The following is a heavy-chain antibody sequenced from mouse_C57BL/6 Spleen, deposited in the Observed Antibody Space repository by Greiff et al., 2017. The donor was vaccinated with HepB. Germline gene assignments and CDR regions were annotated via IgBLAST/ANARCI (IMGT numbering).Heavy chain of an antibody. J-gene: IGHJ2*01. D-gene: IGHD1-1*01. V-gene: IGHV1-15*01. Sequence: VKLQESGAELVRPGASVTLSCKASGYTFTDYEMHWVKQTPVHGLEWIGAIDPETGGTAYNQKFKGKAILTADKSSSTAYMELRSLTSEDSAVYYCTRSGYYGSSPYFDYWGQGTTLTVSS. CDR3: TRSGYYGSSPYFDY. CDR1: GYTFTDYE. CDR2: IDPETGGT.